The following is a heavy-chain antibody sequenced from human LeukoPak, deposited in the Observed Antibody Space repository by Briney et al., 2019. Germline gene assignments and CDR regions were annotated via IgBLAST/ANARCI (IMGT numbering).Heavy chain of an antibody. CDR3: ARSYGSGSYYNSNWFDP. CDR1: GFTFSSYE. Sequence: PGGSLRLSCAASGFTFSSYEVNWVRQAPGKGLEWVSYISSSGSTIYYADSVKGRFTISRDNAKNSLYLQMNSLRAEDTAVYYCARSYGSGSYYNSNWFDPWGQGTLVTVSS. D-gene: IGHD3-10*01. CDR2: ISSSGSTI. V-gene: IGHV3-48*03. J-gene: IGHJ5*02.